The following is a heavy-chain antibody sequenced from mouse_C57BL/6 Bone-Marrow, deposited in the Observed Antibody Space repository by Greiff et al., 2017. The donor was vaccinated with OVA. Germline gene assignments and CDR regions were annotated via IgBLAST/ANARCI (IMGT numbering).Heavy chain of an antibody. V-gene: IGHV1-7*01. CDR3: ARFYDGYPAWFAY. Sequence: QVQLQQSGAELAKPGASVKLSCKASGYTFTSYWMHWVKQRPGQGLEWIGYINPSSGYTKYNQKFKDKATLTADKSSSTAYMQLSSLTYEDSAVYYCARFYDGYPAWFAYWGQGTLVTVSA. CDR2: INPSSGYT. D-gene: IGHD2-3*01. CDR1: GYTFTSYW. J-gene: IGHJ3*01.